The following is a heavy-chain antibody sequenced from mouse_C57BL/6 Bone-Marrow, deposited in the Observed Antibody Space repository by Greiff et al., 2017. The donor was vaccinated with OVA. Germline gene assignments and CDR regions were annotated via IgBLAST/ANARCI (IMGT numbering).Heavy chain of an antibody. CDR1: GYSITSGYY. CDR2: ISYDGSN. J-gene: IGHJ4*01. D-gene: IGHD1-1*01. V-gene: IGHV3-6*01. Sequence: VQLQQSGPGLVKPSQSLSLTCSVTGYSITSGYYWNWIRQFPGNKLEWMGYISYDGSNNYNPSLKNRISITRDTSKNQFFLKLNSVTTEDTATYYCARDVGITTVGYYAMDYWGQGTSVTVSS. CDR3: ARDVGITTVGYYAMDY.